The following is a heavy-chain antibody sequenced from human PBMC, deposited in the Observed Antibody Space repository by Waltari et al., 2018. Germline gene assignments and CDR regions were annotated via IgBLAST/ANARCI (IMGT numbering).Heavy chain of an antibody. CDR1: GFTFDDYA. J-gene: IGHJ4*02. CDR3: AKNPGTSTYSSSWYTFDY. CDR2: ISWNSGSI. V-gene: IGHV3-9*01. D-gene: IGHD6-13*01. Sequence: EVQLVESGGGLVQPGRSLRLSCAASGFTFDDYAMHWVRQAPGKGLEWVSGISWNSGSIGYADSVKGRFTISRDNAKNSLYLQMNSLRAEDTALYYCAKNPGTSTYSSSWYTFDYWGQGTLVTVSS.